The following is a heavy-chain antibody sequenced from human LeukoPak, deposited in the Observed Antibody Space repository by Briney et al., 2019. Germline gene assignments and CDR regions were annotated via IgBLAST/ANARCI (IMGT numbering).Heavy chain of an antibody. CDR2: ISSNGGST. J-gene: IGHJ4*02. V-gene: IGHV3-64*01. Sequence: GGSLRLSCAASGFTFSSYAMHWVRQAPGKGLEYVPAISSNGGSTYYANSVEGRFTISRDNSKNTLYLQMGSLRAEDMAVYYCARDRSNQPRFSPPDYWGQGTLVTVSS. CDR3: ARDRSNQPRFSPPDY. D-gene: IGHD1-14*01. CDR1: GFTFSSYA.